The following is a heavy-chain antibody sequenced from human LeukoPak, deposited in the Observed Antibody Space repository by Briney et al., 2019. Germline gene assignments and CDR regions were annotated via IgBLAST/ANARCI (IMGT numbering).Heavy chain of an antibody. CDR1: GGSISSSSYY. D-gene: IGHD3-22*01. CDR3: ARGVTMIVVVIHDWYFDL. CDR2: IYYTRST. J-gene: IGHJ2*01. V-gene: IGHV4-39*01. Sequence: SETLSLTCAVSGGSISSSSYYWGWIRQPPGKGLEWIGGIYYTRSTYYNPSLKSRVTISVDTSKNQFSLKLTSVTAADTAVYHCARGVTMIVVVIHDWYFDLWGRGTLVTVSS.